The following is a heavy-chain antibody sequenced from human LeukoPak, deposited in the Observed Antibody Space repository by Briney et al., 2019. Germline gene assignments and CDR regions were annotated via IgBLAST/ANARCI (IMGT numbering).Heavy chain of an antibody. D-gene: IGHD3-22*01. CDR2: IYHSGST. Sequence: SETLSLTCTVSGGSISSYYWSWIRQPPGKGLEWIGSIYHSGSTYYNPSLKSRVTISVDTSKNQFSLKLSSVTAADTAVYYCARAYYYDSSGYYFGYWGQGTLVTVSS. CDR1: GGSISSYY. J-gene: IGHJ4*02. CDR3: ARAYYYDSSGYYFGY. V-gene: IGHV4-38-2*02.